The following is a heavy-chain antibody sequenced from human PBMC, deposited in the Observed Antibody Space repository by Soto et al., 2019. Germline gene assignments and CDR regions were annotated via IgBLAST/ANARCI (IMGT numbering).Heavy chain of an antibody. Sequence: SETLSLTCAVYGGSFSAYYWSWVRQPPGKGLEWIGEINHSGSTNYNPSLKSRVTISVDTSKNQFSLKLSSVTAADTAVYYCARSRGNYDFWINPPYGMDVWGQGTTVTVSS. V-gene: IGHV4-34*01. CDR2: INHSGST. CDR3: ARSRGNYDFWINPPYGMDV. CDR1: GGSFSAYY. D-gene: IGHD3-3*01. J-gene: IGHJ6*02.